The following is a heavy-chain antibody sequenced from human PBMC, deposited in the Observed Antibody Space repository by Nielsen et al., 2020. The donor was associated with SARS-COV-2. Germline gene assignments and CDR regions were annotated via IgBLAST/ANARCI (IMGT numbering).Heavy chain of an antibody. J-gene: IGHJ6*02. CDR2: ISYDGSNK. Sequence: GGSLRLSCAASGFTFSSYGVHWVRQAPGKGLEWVAVISYDGSNKYYADSVKGRFTISRDNSKNTLYLQMNSLRAEDTAVYYCAKDGIRYYDILTGYYPGYYYYGMDVWGQGTTVTVSS. CDR3: AKDGIRYYDILTGYYPGYYYYGMDV. CDR1: GFTFSSYG. V-gene: IGHV3-30*18. D-gene: IGHD3-9*01.